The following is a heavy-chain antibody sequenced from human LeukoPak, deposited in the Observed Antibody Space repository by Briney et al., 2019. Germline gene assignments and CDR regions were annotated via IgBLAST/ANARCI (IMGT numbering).Heavy chain of an antibody. CDR1: GGSISGTDLY. CDR2: INHSGST. CDR3: ARGGVRDGYNYRYYFDY. Sequence: PSETLSLTCTVSGGSISGTDLYWSWIRQPPGKGLEWIGEINHSGSTNYNPSLKSRVTISVDTSKNQFSLKLSSVTAADTAVYYCARGGVRDGYNYRYYFDYWGQGTLVTVSS. J-gene: IGHJ4*02. D-gene: IGHD5-12*01. V-gene: IGHV4-34*01.